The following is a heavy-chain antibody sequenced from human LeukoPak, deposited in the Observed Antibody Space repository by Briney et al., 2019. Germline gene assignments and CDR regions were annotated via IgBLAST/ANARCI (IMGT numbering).Heavy chain of an antibody. CDR1: GYTFTSFG. J-gene: IGHJ4*02. CDR3: TRDHCSGDNCPSFDY. Sequence: GASVKVSCKPSGYTFTSFGISWVRQAPGQGLEWMGCIGAYNGDTNYAQKFQGRVTMTTDTSTSTAYMDLRSLRSDDTAVYYCTRDHCSGDNCPSFDYWGQGTLVTVSS. D-gene: IGHD2-15*01. CDR2: IGAYNGDT. V-gene: IGHV1-18*04.